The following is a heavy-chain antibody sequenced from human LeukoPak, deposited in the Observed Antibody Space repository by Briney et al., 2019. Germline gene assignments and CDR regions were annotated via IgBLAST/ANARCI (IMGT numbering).Heavy chain of an antibody. D-gene: IGHD2-21*02. CDR2: ISNIGTTT. CDR1: AFTLGDWY. J-gene: IGHJ4*02. Sequence: PGGSLRLSCTASAFTLGDWYMSWTRQAPGKGLEWISYISNIGTTTYYAESVKGRFTISRDNAKNSLYLQMNSLRAEDTAVYCCACDFRYLGHDFWGQGTLVTVSS. CDR3: ACDFRYLGHDF. V-gene: IGHV3-11*01.